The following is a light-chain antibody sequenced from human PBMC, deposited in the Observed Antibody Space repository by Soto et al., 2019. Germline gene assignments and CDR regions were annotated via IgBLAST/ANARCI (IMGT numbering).Light chain of an antibody. CDR3: QQSYNTPQT. Sequence: DIQMTQSPSSLSAFVGDRVTVTCRASQSIRTFLSWFQQRPAKAPKLLIYAAINMQSGVPSRFSGNGSGTYFALTISSLQPEDFATYYCQQSYNTPQTFGQGTKVEIK. CDR1: QSIRTF. J-gene: IGKJ1*01. CDR2: AAI. V-gene: IGKV1-39*01.